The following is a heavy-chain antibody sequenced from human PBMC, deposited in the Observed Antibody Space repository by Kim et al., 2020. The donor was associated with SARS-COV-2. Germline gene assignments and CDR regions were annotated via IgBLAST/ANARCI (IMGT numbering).Heavy chain of an antibody. J-gene: IGHJ4*02. D-gene: IGHD3-22*01. V-gene: IGHV4-39*01. CDR3: ASDTSGYYYYDY. Sequence: YYNPSLKSGVTISVDTSKNQVSLKLTSVTAADTAVYYCASDTSGYYYYDYWGQGTLVTVSS.